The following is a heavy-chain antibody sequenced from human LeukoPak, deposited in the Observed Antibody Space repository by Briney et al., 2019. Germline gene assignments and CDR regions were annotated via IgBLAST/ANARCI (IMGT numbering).Heavy chain of an antibody. CDR1: GFTFSSYG. CDR3: AKEGGYSYGLYGMDV. CDR2: ISYDGSNK. Sequence: GRSLRLSCAASGFTFSSYGMHWVRQAPGKGLEWVADISYDGSNKYYADSVKGRFTISRDNSKNTLYLQMNSLRAEDTAVYYCAKEGGYSYGLYGMDVWGQGTTVTVSS. V-gene: IGHV3-30*18. D-gene: IGHD5-18*01. J-gene: IGHJ6*02.